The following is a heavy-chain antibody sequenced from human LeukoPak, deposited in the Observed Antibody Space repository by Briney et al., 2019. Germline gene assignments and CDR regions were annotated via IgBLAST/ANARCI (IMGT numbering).Heavy chain of an antibody. Sequence: ASLNLSCKASGDTFTGYYMRGGRQTPGQGLEWIGWNTTNSDATNYAQKSQGRVTMTRDTSISTAYLALSRLRSDDTAVYYCERGLRGYCSSSNCYWFDPWGQGTLVTVSS. CDR2: NTTNSDAT. D-gene: IGHD2-2*01. CDR1: GDTFTGYY. CDR3: ERGLRGYCSSSNCYWFDP. V-gene: IGHV1-2*02. J-gene: IGHJ5*02.